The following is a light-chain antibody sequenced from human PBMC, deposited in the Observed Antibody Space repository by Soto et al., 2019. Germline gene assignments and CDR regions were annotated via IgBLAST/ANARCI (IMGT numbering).Light chain of an antibody. V-gene: IGKV3-15*01. J-gene: IGKJ4*01. CDR3: QQYNKWPVA. Sequence: EIVMTQSPATLSVSPGERATLSCRASQSVSSDLAWYQQKPGQTPRLLIYDASTRATGIPGRFSGSGSGTEFTLTISSPQSEDFAVYYCQQYNKWPVAFGGGTKVEIK. CDR1: QSVSSD. CDR2: DAS.